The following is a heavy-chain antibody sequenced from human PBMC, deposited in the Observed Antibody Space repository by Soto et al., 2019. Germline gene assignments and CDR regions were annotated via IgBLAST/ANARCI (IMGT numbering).Heavy chain of an antibody. D-gene: IGHD2-15*01. CDR2: IGNSNNPT. CDR1: GFTFSDYS. J-gene: IGHJ3*01. V-gene: IGHV3-21*02. CDR3: AREEGYCNGGPCYRGAFDF. Sequence: EVQLVESGGGLVKPGGSPRLSCAASGFTFSDYSMLWVRQAPGKGLEWLAFIGNSNNPTFYADSVRGRFTISRDNPKHSVYFQMTSLREEDPSVYLCAREEGYCNGGPCYRGAFDFWGQGTIVTVSS.